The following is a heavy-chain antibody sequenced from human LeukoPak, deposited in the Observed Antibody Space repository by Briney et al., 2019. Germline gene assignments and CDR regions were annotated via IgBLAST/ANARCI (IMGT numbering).Heavy chain of an antibody. CDR1: GFTFSTYW. J-gene: IGHJ4*02. Sequence: GGSLRLSCAASGFTFSTYWMSWVRQAPGKGLEWVSGISGSGDSTYYADSVKGRFTISRDNSKNTLYLQMNSLRAEDTAVYYCARRSGIAVAGAFDFWGQGTLVTVSS. D-gene: IGHD6-19*01. CDR2: ISGSGDST. CDR3: ARRSGIAVAGAFDF. V-gene: IGHV3-23*01.